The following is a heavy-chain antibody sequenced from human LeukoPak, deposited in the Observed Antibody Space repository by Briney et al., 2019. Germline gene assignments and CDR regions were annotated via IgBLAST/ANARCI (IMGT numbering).Heavy chain of an antibody. CDR2: INHSGST. V-gene: IGHV4-34*01. CDR1: GVSFSGYY. CDR3: ARDPTRRYSSGNNWFDP. D-gene: IGHD6-19*01. Sequence: SETLSLTCAVYGVSFSGYYWSWIRQPPGKGLEWIGEINHSGSTNYNPSLKSRVTISVDTSKNQFSLKLSSVTAADTAVYYCARDPTRRYSSGNNWFDPWGQGTLVTVSS. J-gene: IGHJ5*02.